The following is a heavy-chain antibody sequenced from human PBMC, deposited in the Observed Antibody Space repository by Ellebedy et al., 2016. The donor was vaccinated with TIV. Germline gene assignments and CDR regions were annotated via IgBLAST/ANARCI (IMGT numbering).Heavy chain of an antibody. CDR3: ARDRGGVGATNGFDY. V-gene: IGHV1-46*04. CDR2: VNPSGGST. Sequence: AASVKVSCKASGYTFTQYYMHWVRQAPGQGLEWMGIVNPSGGSTSYSQKLQGRVTMTRDTSTSTVYMELSSLRSEDTAVYYCARDRGGVGATNGFDYWGQGTLVTISS. CDR1: GYTFTQYY. D-gene: IGHD1-26*01. J-gene: IGHJ4*02.